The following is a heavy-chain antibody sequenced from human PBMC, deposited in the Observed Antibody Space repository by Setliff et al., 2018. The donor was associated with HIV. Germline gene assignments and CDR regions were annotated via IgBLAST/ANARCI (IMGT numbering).Heavy chain of an antibody. D-gene: IGHD3-10*01. CDR1: GGSISSSNYY. CDR2: IYYSGST. J-gene: IGHJ6*03. Sequence: PSETLSLTCMSGGSISSSNYYWGWIRQPPGKGLEWIGSIYYSGSTYYNPSLKSRVTISVDTSKNQFSLKLSSVTAADTAVYYCARRVPPKALYYYYYYMDVWGKGTTVTVSS. V-gene: IGHV4-39*01. CDR3: ARRVPPKALYYYYYYMDV.